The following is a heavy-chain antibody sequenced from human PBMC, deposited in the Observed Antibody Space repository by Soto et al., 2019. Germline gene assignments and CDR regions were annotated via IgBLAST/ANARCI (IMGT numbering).Heavy chain of an antibody. Sequence: GASVKVSCKASGYTFTTYGINWVRQAPGQGLEWMGWISAYNGNTNYAQKFQGRVTMTTDTSTSTAFMELRSLRSDDTAVYYCARDLVAVRPGXFDPWGQGTLVTVSS. CDR1: GYTFTTYG. D-gene: IGHD6-6*01. J-gene: IGHJ5*02. CDR3: ARDLVAVRPGXFDP. CDR2: ISAYNGNT. V-gene: IGHV1-18*01.